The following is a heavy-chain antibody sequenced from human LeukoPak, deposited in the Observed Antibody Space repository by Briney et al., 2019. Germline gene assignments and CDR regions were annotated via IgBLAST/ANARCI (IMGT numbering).Heavy chain of an antibody. CDR2: ISAYNGNT. CDR1: AYTFTNYD. J-gene: IGHJ3*02. D-gene: IGHD1-26*01. CDR3: ARARYRYDAFDI. Sequence: ASVKVSCKASAYTFTNYDINWVRQAPGQGLEWMGWISAYNGNTNYAQRLQGRVTMTTDTSTSTAYMELRSLRSDDTAVYYCARARYRYDAFDIWGQGTMVTVSS. V-gene: IGHV1-18*01.